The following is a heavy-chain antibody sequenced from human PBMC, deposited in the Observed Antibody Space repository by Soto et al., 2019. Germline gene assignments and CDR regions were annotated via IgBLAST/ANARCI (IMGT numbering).Heavy chain of an antibody. J-gene: IGHJ3*02. CDR1: GFTFSSYA. CDR3: AKALGVTTLPYDAFDI. Sequence: GGSLRLSCAASGFTFSSYAMSWVRQAPGKGLEWVSAISGSGGSTYYADSVKGRFTISRDNSKNTLYLQMNSLRAEDTAVYYCAKALGVTTLPYDAFDIWGQGTMVTVSS. CDR2: ISGSGGST. V-gene: IGHV3-23*01. D-gene: IGHD4-17*01.